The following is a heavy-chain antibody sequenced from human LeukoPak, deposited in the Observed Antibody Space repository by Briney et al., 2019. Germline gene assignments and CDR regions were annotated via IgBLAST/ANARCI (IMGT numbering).Heavy chain of an antibody. J-gene: IGHJ4*02. CDR1: GSTFSKYC. Sequence: PGGSLRLSCAASGSTFSKYCMTWVRQAPGKGLEWVANIKQDGNERYYVDSVKGRFTISRDNAKNSLYLQMNSLRADDTAVYFCARSLGSVAGISWYLDYWGQGILVTVSS. CDR2: IKQDGNER. V-gene: IGHV3-7*04. CDR3: ARSLGSVAGISWYLDY. D-gene: IGHD6-19*01.